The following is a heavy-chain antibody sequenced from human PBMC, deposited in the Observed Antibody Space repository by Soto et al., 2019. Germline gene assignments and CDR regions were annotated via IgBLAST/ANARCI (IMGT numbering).Heavy chain of an antibody. CDR2: IDTSYSYS. CDR1: GYSFTKYW. CDR3: ARYCSSSSCSQLYGMDV. V-gene: IGHV5-10-1*01. J-gene: IGHJ6*02. D-gene: IGHD2-15*01. Sequence: GESLKISCKGSGYSFTKYWIIWVRQVPGKGLEWMGRIDTSYSYSHYGPSFQGHVTISVDKSISTGYLQWSSLKASDTAMYYCARYCSSSSCSQLYGMDVWGQGTTVTVSS.